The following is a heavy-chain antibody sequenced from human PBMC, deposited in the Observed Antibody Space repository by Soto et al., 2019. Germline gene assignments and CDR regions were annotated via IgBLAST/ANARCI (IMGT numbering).Heavy chain of an antibody. Sequence: PGGSLRLSCAASGFTFSSYAMHWVRQAPGKGLEWVAVISYDGSNKYYADSVKGRFTISRDNSKNTLYLQMNSLRAEDTAVYYCARGSPYDSSGYYPLLDYWGQGTLVTVSS. CDR3: ARGSPYDSSGYYPLLDY. D-gene: IGHD3-22*01. CDR2: ISYDGSNK. CDR1: GFTFSSYA. V-gene: IGHV3-30-3*01. J-gene: IGHJ4*02.